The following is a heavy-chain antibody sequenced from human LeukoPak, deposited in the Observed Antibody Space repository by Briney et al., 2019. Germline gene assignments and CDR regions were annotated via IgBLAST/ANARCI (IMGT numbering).Heavy chain of an antibody. CDR3: ARDPSRRRYLYGMDV. CDR1: GFTFSSYA. J-gene: IGHJ6*02. CDR2: ISYDGSNK. V-gene: IGHV3-30-3*01. D-gene: IGHD5-12*01. Sequence: GRSLRLSCAASGFTFSSYAMHWVRQAPGKGLEWVAVISYDGSNKYYADSVKGRFTISRDNSKNTLYLQMNSLRAEDTAVYYCARDPSRRRYLYGMDVWGQGTTVTVSS.